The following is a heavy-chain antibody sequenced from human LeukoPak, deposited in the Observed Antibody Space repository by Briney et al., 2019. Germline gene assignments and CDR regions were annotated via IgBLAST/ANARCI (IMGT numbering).Heavy chain of an antibody. J-gene: IGHJ4*02. Sequence: ASVKVSCKASGYTFTSYDINWVRQATGQGLEWMGWMNPNSGNTGYAQKFQGRVTMTRNTSISTAYMELSSLRSEDTAVYYCAKTKCSGGSCPTRYFDYWGQGTLVTVSS. D-gene: IGHD2-15*01. CDR2: MNPNSGNT. CDR3: AKTKCSGGSCPTRYFDY. V-gene: IGHV1-8*01. CDR1: GYTFTSYD.